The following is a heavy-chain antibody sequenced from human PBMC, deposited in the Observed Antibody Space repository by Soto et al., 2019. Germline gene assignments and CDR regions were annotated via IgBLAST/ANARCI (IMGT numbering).Heavy chain of an antibody. V-gene: IGHV4-59*01. D-gene: IGHD6-19*01. CDR1: GGAISSFY. CDR2: IYYSGTT. J-gene: IGHJ4*02. Sequence: QVQLQESGPGLVKPSETLSLTCTFSGGAISSFYWSWIRQAPGRGLAWIGYIYYSGTTNNNPSLKSRITISVHTSKNQYTLKLSSMTAADTAVYYCARVEDSSGFGLYYFDYRSQGTLVTVSS. CDR3: ARVEDSSGFGLYYFDY.